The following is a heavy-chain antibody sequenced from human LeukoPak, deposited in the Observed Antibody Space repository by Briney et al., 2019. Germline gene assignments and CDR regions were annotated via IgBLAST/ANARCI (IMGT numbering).Heavy chain of an antibody. V-gene: IGHV1-18*01. CDR1: GYTFTSYG. CDR3: ARDYRVSWGTTDYFDY. J-gene: IGHJ4*02. CDR2: ISAYNGNT. D-gene: IGHD3-16*01. Sequence: ASVKVSCKASGYTFTSYGISWVRQAPGQGLEWMGWISAYNGNTNYAPKLQGRVTMTTDTSTSTAYMELRSLRSHDTAVYYCARDYRVSWGTTDYFDYWGQGTLVTVSS.